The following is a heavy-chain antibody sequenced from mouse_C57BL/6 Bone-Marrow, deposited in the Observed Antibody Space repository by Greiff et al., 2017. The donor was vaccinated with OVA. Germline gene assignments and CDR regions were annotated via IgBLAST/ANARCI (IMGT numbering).Heavy chain of an antibody. J-gene: IGHJ1*03. V-gene: IGHV1-63*01. D-gene: IGHD3-3*01. CDR3: ARLGGHWYFDV. CDR2: IYPGGGYT. Sequence: VQLQESGAELVRPGTSVKMSCKASGYTFTNYWIGWAKQRPGHGLEWIGDIYPGGGYTNYNEKFKGKATLTADKSSSTAYMQFSSLTSEDSAIYYCARLGGHWYFDVWGTGTTVTVSS. CDR1: GYTFTNYW.